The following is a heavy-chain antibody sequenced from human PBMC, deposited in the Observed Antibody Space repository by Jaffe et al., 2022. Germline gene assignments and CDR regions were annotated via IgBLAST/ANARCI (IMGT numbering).Heavy chain of an antibody. CDR3: ASNPDPLYPMVRGVIIGAPI. CDR1: GYTFTSYA. Sequence: QVQLVQSGSELKKPGASVKVSCKASGYTFTSYAMNWVRQAPGQGLEWMGWINTNTGNPTYAQGFTGRFVFSLDTSVSTAYLQISSLKAEDTAVYYCASNPDPLYPMVRGVIIGAPIWGQGTLVTVSS. D-gene: IGHD3-10*01. V-gene: IGHV7-4-1*02. J-gene: IGHJ4*02. CDR2: INTNTGNP.